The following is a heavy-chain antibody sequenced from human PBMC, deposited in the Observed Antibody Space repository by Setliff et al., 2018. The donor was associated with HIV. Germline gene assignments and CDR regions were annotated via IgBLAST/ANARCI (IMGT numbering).Heavy chain of an antibody. CDR1: GGSFRGYY. CDR3: ARGSDYIWGNYRFPFDY. CDR2: INHSGST. D-gene: IGHD3-16*02. J-gene: IGHJ4*02. V-gene: IGHV4-34*01. Sequence: PSETLSLTCAVYGGSFRGYYWSWIRQPPGKGLEWIGEINHSGSTNYNPSLKSRVTISVDTSKSQFSLKPSSVTAADTALYYCARGSDYIWGNYRFPFDYWGQGTLVTVSS.